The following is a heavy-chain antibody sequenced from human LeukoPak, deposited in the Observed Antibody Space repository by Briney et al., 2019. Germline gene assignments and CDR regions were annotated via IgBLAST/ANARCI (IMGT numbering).Heavy chain of an antibody. V-gene: IGHV3-23*01. Sequence: GGSLRLSCAASGFTFSNSAMSWVRLSPGKGLEWVSAISGSGGSTYYADSVKGRFTISRDNSKNTLYLQMNSLRAEDTAVYYCAKDLSTYSSSWFFDYWGQGTLVTVSS. J-gene: IGHJ4*02. CDR3: AKDLSTYSSSWFFDY. D-gene: IGHD6-13*01. CDR2: ISGSGGST. CDR1: GFTFSNSA.